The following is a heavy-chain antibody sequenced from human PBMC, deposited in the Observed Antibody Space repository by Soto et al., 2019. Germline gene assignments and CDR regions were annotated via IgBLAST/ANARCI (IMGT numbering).Heavy chain of an antibody. CDR2: IYYNGST. V-gene: IGHV4-4*02. CDR1: GGSISSSNW. D-gene: IGHD2-8*01. Sequence: SETLSLTCAVSGGSISSSNWWSWVRQPPGKGLEWIGEIYYNGSTYYNPSLKSRVTISMDTSKNQFSLKLHSVTAADTAVYYCARRGYYAISAFDIWGQGTMVTVSS. CDR3: ARRGYYAISAFDI. J-gene: IGHJ3*02.